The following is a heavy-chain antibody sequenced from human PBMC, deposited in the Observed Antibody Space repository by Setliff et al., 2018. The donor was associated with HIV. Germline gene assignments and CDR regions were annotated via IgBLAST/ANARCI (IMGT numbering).Heavy chain of an antibody. CDR1: GGTFSNYG. CDR2: IIPISGTA. J-gene: IGHJ4*02. CDR3: ARGGDYDSSGYYVT. V-gene: IGHV1-69*05. D-gene: IGHD3-22*01. Sequence: GASVKVSCKASGGTFSNYGMSWVRQAPGQGLEWMGGIIPISGTANYAQKFWGRVTITTHESTSTAYMELSSLRSEDTAVYYCARGGDYDSSGYYVTWGQGSLVTVSS.